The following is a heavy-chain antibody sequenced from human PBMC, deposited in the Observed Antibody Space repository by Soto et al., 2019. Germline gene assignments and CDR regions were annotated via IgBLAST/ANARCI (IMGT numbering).Heavy chain of an antibody. V-gene: IGHV3-23*01. CDR2: ISGSGGST. D-gene: IGHD2-2*01. Sequence: GGSLRLSCAASGFTFSSYAMSWVRQAPGKGLEWVSAISGSGGSTYYADSVKGRFTISRDNSKNTLYLQMNSLRAEDTAVYYCAKIRQYCSSTSCSHDAFDIWGQGTMVTVSS. CDR1: GFTFSSYA. J-gene: IGHJ3*02. CDR3: AKIRQYCSSTSCSHDAFDI.